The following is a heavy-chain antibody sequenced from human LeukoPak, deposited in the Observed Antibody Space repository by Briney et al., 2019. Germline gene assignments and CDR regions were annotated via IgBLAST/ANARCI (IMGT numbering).Heavy chain of an antibody. V-gene: IGHV4-59*08. CDR1: GGSISSYY. CDR2: IYYSGST. Sequence: SETLSLTCTVSGGSISSYYWSWIRQPPGKGLEWIGYIYYSGSTNYNPSLKSRVTISVDTSRNQFSLKLSSVTAADTAVYYCARVGNWFDPWGQGTLVTVSS. J-gene: IGHJ5*02. CDR3: ARVGNWFDP.